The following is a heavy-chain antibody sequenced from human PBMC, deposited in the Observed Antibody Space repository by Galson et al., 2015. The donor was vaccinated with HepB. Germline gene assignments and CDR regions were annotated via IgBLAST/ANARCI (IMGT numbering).Heavy chain of an antibody. CDR3: AKDRGYYDSSGYYPFGY. V-gene: IGHV3-30*18. CDR2: ISYDGSNK. CDR1: GFTFSSYG. Sequence: SLRLSCAASGFTFSSYGMHWVCQAPGKGLEWVAVISYDGSNKYYADSVKGRFTISRDNSKNTLYLQMNSLRAEDTAVYYCAKDRGYYDSSGYYPFGYWGQGTLVTVSS. J-gene: IGHJ4*02. D-gene: IGHD3-22*01.